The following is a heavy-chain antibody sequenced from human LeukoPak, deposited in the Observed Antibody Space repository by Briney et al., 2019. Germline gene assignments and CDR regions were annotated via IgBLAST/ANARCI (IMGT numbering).Heavy chain of an antibody. Sequence: PGGSLRLSCAASGFTFSSYWMSWVRQAPGKGLEWVSAISGSGGSTYYADSVKGRFTISRDNSKNTLYLQMNSLRAEDTAVYYCAKDASHDYGDYGTPGGPDYWGQGTLVTVSS. V-gene: IGHV3-23*01. J-gene: IGHJ4*02. CDR2: ISGSGGST. CDR3: AKDASHDYGDYGTPGGPDY. CDR1: GFTFSSYW. D-gene: IGHD4-17*01.